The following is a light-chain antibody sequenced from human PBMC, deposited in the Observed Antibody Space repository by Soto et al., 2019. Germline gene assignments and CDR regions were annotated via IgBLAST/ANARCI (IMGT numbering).Light chain of an antibody. V-gene: IGKV1-9*01. CDR3: QHLHSYPLS. Sequence: DIQLTQSPAFLSASVGDRVSITCRASQDIGSYLAWYQQKSGKAPKLLIHTASTLQTGVPFRFSGSGSGTEFTLTISSLQPGDFATYYCQHLHSYPLSFGGGTEVVIK. CDR2: TAS. J-gene: IGKJ4*01. CDR1: QDIGSY.